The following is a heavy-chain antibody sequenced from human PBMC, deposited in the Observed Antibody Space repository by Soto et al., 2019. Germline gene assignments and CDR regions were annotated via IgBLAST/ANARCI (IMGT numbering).Heavy chain of an antibody. V-gene: IGHV1-18*01. J-gene: IGHJ4*02. Sequence: QVQLVQSGAEVKKPGASVKVSCKASGYTFTSYGISWVRQAPGQGLEWMGWISAYNGNTNYAQKLQGRVTMTTDTSTSTAYMELRSLRSDDTAVYYCARGPGHYDSSLPQSGTPSSYYFDYWGQGTLVTVSS. CDR2: ISAYNGNT. D-gene: IGHD3-22*01. CDR1: GYTFTSYG. CDR3: ARGPGHYDSSLPQSGTPSSYYFDY.